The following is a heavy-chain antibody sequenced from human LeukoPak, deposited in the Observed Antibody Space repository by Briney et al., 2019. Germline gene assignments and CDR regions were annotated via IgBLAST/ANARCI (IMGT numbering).Heavy chain of an antibody. D-gene: IGHD2-15*01. V-gene: IGHV3-9*01. J-gene: IGHJ4*02. CDR3: GRGWAVDF. CDR1: GFTFDDYA. Sequence: PGGSLRLSCIASGFTFDDYAMHWVRQAPGKGLEWVSHISWNSGSIGYADSVKGRFTISRDNAKNSVYLQMNSLRVEDTAVYYCGRGWAVDFWGQGTLVTVSS. CDR2: ISWNSGSI.